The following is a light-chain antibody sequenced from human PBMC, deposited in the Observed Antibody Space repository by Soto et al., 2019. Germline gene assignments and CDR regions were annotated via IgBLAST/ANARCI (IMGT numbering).Light chain of an antibody. Sequence: EIVMTQSPATLSVSPGERATLSCRASQSVGSDLAWYQQKPGQAPRLVIYAASSRATGIPDRFSGSGSGTDFTLTISRLEPEDFAVYYCQQYGGSPRTFGQGTKWIS. CDR3: QQYGGSPRT. V-gene: IGKV3-20*01. CDR1: QSVGSD. J-gene: IGKJ1*01. CDR2: AAS.